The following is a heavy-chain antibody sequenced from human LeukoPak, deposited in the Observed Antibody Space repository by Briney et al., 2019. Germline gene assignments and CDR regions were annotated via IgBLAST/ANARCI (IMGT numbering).Heavy chain of an antibody. V-gene: IGHV1-2*02. CDR1: GFTFTAYH. CDR3: ARDLGWGDIVVVPAAAGHAFDI. CDR2: INPNSGGT. J-gene: IGHJ3*02. D-gene: IGHD2-2*01. Sequence: ASVKVSCKASGFTFTAYHMHWVRQAPGQGLEWMGWINPNSGGTNYAQKFQGRVTMTRDTSISTAYMELSGLRSDDTAVYYCARDLGWGDIVVVPAAAGHAFDIWGQGTMVTVSS.